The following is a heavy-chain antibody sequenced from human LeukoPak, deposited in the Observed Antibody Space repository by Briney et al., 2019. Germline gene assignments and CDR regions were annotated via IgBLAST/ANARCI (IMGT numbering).Heavy chain of an antibody. CDR2: IIPLFRTA. J-gene: IGHJ6*02. Sequence: SVKVSCKTSGGTFNNYAINWVRQAPGQGLEWMGGIIPLFRTANYAQNFQGRVTITADESTRTAYMELSSLRSEDTAVYYCARIMEYCSSTGCYYGMDVWGQGTTVTVSS. CDR3: ARIMEYCSSTGCYYGMDV. V-gene: IGHV1-69*13. D-gene: IGHD2-2*01. CDR1: GGTFNNYA.